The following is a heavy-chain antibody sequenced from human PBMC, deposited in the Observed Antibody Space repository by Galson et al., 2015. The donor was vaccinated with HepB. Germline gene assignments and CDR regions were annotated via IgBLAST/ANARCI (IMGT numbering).Heavy chain of an antibody. J-gene: IGHJ3*02. CDR3: ARTGFILYAFDI. V-gene: IGHV4-59*01. Sequence: ETLSLTCTVSGGSISSYYWRWIRQPPGKGLEWIGYIYYSGSTNYNPSLKSRVTISVDTSKNQFSLKLSSVTAADTAVYYCARTGFILYAFDIWGQGTMVTVSS. CDR1: GGSISSYY. CDR2: IYYSGST. D-gene: IGHD1-14*01.